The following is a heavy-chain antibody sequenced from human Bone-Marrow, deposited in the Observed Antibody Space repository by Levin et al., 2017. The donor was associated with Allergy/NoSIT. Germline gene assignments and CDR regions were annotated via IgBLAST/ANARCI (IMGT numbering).Heavy chain of an antibody. D-gene: IGHD2-2*01. CDR2: IYHNGIT. CDR3: ARSQDCTTTSCFSLFDY. V-gene: IGHV4-30-4*01. J-gene: IGHJ4*02. Sequence: SQTLSLTCTVSGASVSGADYYWSWIRQPPGKGLEWVGYIYHNGITFYSPSLKSRLTISLDTSKNHFSPNLNSVTAADTAVYYCARSQDCTTTSCFSLFDYWGQGALVTVSS. CDR1: GASVSGADYY.